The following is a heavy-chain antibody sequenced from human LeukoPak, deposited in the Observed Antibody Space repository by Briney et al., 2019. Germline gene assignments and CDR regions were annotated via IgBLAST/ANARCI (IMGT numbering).Heavy chain of an antibody. V-gene: IGHV3-21*01. Sequence: RGSLRLSCAASGFTFSSYSMNCVRQAPGKGLEWGSSISSSSSYIYYADSVKDRFTISRDNAKNSLYLQMNSLRAEDTAVYYCARDPSSSSVYYMDVWGKGTTVTVSS. CDR3: ARDPSSSSVYYMDV. CDR1: GFTFSSYS. D-gene: IGHD6-6*01. J-gene: IGHJ6*03. CDR2: ISSSSSYI.